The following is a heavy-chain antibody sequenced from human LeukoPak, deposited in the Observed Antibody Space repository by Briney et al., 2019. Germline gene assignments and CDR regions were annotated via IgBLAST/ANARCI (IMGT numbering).Heavy chain of an antibody. J-gene: IGHJ4*02. Sequence: GGSLRLSCAASGFTFSSFWMHWVRQAPRKGLVWVSRINSVGSSTSYADSVKGRFTISRDNAKNTLYLQMNSLRAEDTAVYYCARERTSGWDAFDFWGQGTLVTVSS. D-gene: IGHD6-19*01. CDR3: ARERTSGWDAFDF. CDR2: INSVGSST. CDR1: GFTFSSFW. V-gene: IGHV3-74*01.